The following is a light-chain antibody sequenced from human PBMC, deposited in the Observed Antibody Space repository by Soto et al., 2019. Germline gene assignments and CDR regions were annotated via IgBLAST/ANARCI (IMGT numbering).Light chain of an antibody. CDR1: ISDVGSYNL. CDR3: CSYAGGYTWV. J-gene: IGLJ3*02. Sequence: QSALTQPRSVSGSPGQSVTISCTGTISDVGSYNLVSWYQQHPGKAPKLLIYEANKRPSGVSNRFSGSKSGNTASLTISGLQAEDEADYYCCSYAGGYTWVFGGGTKLTVL. CDR2: EAN. V-gene: IGLV2-23*01.